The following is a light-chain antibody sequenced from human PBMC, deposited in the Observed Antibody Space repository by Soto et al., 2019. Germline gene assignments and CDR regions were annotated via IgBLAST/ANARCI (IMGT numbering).Light chain of an antibody. CDR2: DAS. V-gene: IGKV1-5*01. Sequence: DIQMTQSTSTLSASLGDRVTITCRASQSISSWLAWYQQKPVKSPKLLIYDASSLESGVPSRFTGSGSGTEFTLTISSLQPDDFATYYCQQYSTFGQGTKVDIK. CDR3: QQYST. CDR1: QSISSW. J-gene: IGKJ1*01.